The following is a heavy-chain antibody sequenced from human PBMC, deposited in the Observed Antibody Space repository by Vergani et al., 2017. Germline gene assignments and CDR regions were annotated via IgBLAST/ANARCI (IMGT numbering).Heavy chain of an antibody. CDR3: ARTLNYYDSSGYYYFYYGMDV. V-gene: IGHV2-70*01. D-gene: IGHD3-22*01. Sequence: QVTLRESGPALVKPTQTLTLTCTFSGFSLSTSGMCVSWIRQPPGKALEWLALIDWDDDKYYSTSLKTRLTISKDTSKNQVVLTMTNMDPVYTATYYCARTLNYYDSSGYYYFYYGMDVWGQGTTVTVSS. CDR2: IDWDDDK. J-gene: IGHJ6*02. CDR1: GFSLSTSGMC.